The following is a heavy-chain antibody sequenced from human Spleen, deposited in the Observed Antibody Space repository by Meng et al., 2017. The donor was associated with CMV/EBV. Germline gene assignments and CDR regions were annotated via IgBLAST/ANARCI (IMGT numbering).Heavy chain of an antibody. D-gene: IGHD1-14*01. J-gene: IGHJ4*02. CDR2: ISWDGGTT. Sequence: SCADSGFTFDDYMMHWVRQGPGKGLEWVSLISWDGGTTYYADSVKGRFTISRDNSKDSLYLFMNSLTIDDSALYFCAKGGNQGALDYWGQGTLVTVSS. CDR3: AKGGNQGALDY. V-gene: IGHV3-43*01. CDR1: GFTFDDYM.